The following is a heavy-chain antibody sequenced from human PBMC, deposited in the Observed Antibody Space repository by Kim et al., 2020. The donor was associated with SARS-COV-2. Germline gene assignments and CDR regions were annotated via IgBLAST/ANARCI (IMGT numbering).Heavy chain of an antibody. V-gene: IGHV3-33*06. CDR1: GFTFSSYA. CDR3: AKDDQGGHFDY. CDR2: IWYDGSNK. D-gene: IGHD3-16*01. J-gene: IGHJ4*02. Sequence: GGSLRLSCAASGFTFSSYAMHWVRQAPGKGLEWVAVIWYDGSNKYYADSVKGRFTISRDNSKNTLYLQMNSLRAEDTAVYYCAKDDQGGHFDYWGQGTLVTVSS.